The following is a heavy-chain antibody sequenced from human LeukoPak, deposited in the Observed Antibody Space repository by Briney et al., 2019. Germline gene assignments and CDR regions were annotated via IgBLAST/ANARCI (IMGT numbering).Heavy chain of an antibody. CDR1: GFTFSSYW. V-gene: IGHV3-74*01. D-gene: IGHD2-2*01. J-gene: IGHJ5*02. Sequence: GGSLRLSCAASGFTFSSYWMHWVRQAPGKGLVWVSRINSDGSSTSYADSVKGRFTISRDNAKNTLYLQMNSLRAEDTAVYYCSKHGRSTSWPINWFDPWGQETLVPVSS. CDR2: INSDGSST. CDR3: SKHGRSTSWPINWFDP.